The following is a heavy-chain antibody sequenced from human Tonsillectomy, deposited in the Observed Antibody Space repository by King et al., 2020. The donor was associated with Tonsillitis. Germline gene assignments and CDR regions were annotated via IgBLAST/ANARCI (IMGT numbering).Heavy chain of an antibody. J-gene: IGHJ4*02. CDR1: VGTFSSHA. Sequence: QLVQSGAEVKKPGSSVKVSCKASVGTFSSHAISWVRQAPGQGFEWMGRNIPILEIGNYAQKFQGRVTFTADQSTGTVYMGMGSLGSEDTAVYYCARGLYDSSGFTLGFWGQGTLVTVSS. CDR3: ARGLYDSSGFTLGF. CDR2: NIPILEIG. D-gene: IGHD3-22*01. V-gene: IGHV1-69*09.